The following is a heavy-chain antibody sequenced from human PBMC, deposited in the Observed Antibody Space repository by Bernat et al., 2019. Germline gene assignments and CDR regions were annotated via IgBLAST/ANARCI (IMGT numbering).Heavy chain of an antibody. V-gene: IGHV3-30-3*01. CDR1: GFTFSSYA. Sequence: QVQLVESGGGVVQPGRSLRLSCAASGFTFSSYAMHWVRQAPGKGLEWVAVISYDGSNKYYADSVKGRFTISRDNSKNTLYLQMNSLRAEDTAVYYCARGKTGYLESYYYYGMDVWGQGTTVTVSS. J-gene: IGHJ6*02. D-gene: IGHD3-9*01. CDR2: ISYDGSNK. CDR3: ARGKTGYLESYYYYGMDV.